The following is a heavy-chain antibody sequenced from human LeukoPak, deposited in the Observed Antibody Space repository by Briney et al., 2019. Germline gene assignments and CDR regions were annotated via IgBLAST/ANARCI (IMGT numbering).Heavy chain of an antibody. J-gene: IGHJ4*02. Sequence: ASVKVSCNASGYIFTGYYMYWVRQSPGQGLEWMGWINPNSGDTNCAQKFHGRVTMTRDTSITTVYMELSRLRSDDTAVYYCVRYPGGDYPTDYWGQGTLVTVSS. CDR2: INPNSGDT. CDR1: GYIFTGYY. V-gene: IGHV1-2*02. D-gene: IGHD2-21*02. CDR3: VRYPGGDYPTDY.